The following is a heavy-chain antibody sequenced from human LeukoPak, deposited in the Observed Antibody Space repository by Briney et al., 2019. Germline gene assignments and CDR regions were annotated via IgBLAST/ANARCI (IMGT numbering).Heavy chain of an antibody. Sequence: AGGSLRLSCAASGFTFSSYLMSWVRQAPGKGLEGVANIKHDGGEKYYVDSVRGRFTISRDNTKNSLYLQMNSLRAEDTAVYYCARGASSSWIYFDYWGQGALVTVSS. CDR3: ARGASSSWIYFDY. CDR2: IKHDGGEK. V-gene: IGHV3-7*04. CDR1: GFTFSSYL. D-gene: IGHD6-13*01. J-gene: IGHJ4*02.